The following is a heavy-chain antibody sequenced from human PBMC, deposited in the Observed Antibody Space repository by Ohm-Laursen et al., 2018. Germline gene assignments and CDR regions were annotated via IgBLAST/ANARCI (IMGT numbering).Heavy chain of an antibody. CDR3: ARAWDSSGYYSDY. D-gene: IGHD3-22*01. CDR1: GGSISSGGYY. CDR2: IYYSGST. J-gene: IGHJ4*02. Sequence: SETLSLTCTVSGGSISSGGYYWSWIRQHPGKGLEWIGYIYYSGSTYYNPSLKSRVTISVDTSKNQFSLKLSSVTAADTAVYYCARAWDSSGYYSDYWGQGTLVTVSS. V-gene: IGHV4-31*02.